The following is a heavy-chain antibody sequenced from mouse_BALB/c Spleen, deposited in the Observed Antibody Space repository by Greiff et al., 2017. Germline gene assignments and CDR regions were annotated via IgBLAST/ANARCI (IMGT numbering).Heavy chain of an antibody. Sequence: EVKLVESGGGLVKPGGSLKLSCAASGFTFSSYTMSWVRQTPEKRLEWVATISSGGSYTYYPDSVKGRFTISRDNAKNTLYLQMSSLKSEDTAMYYCTREGEWLLLFAYWGQGTLVTVSA. CDR1: GFTFSSYT. V-gene: IGHV5-6-4*01. CDR2: ISSGGSYT. J-gene: IGHJ3*01. CDR3: TREGEWLLLFAY. D-gene: IGHD2-3*01.